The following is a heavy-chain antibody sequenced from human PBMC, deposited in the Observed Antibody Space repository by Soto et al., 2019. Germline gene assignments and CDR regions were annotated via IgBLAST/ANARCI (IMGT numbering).Heavy chain of an antibody. CDR3: GRGRSGELVVFY. Sequence: GASVKVSCKASGYIFTGYYIHWVRQAPGQGREWMGEISPNTGGTKYAQKFQGRVTMTRDTSITTVYMESSNLSPDDTAVYYCGRGRSGELVVFYWGQGTRVTVSS. CDR1: GYIFTGYY. J-gene: IGHJ4*02. CDR2: ISPNTGGT. V-gene: IGHV1-2*02. D-gene: IGHD1-7*01.